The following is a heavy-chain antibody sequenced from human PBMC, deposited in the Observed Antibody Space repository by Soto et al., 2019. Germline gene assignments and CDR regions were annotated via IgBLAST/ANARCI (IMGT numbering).Heavy chain of an antibody. D-gene: IGHD6-19*01. CDR2: IKQDGSEK. CDR1: GFTFSSYW. CDR3: ARDQIAVAGFVGYYGMDV. J-gene: IGHJ6*02. V-gene: IGHV3-7*03. Sequence: GGSLRLSCAASGFTFSSYWMSWVRQAPGKGLEWVANIKQDGSEKYYVDSVKGRFTISRDNAKNSLYLQMNSLRAEGTAVYYCARDQIAVAGFVGYYGMDVWGQGTSVTVSS.